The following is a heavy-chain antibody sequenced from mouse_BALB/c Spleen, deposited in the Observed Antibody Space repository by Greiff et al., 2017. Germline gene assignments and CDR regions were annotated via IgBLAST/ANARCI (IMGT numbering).Heavy chain of an antibody. Sequence: EVKLVESGGGLVKLGGSLKLSCAASGFTFSSYYMSWVRQTPEKRLELVAAINSNGGSTYYPDTVKGRFTISRDNAKNTLYLQMSSLKSEDTALYYCAPNRYDGAMDYWGQGTAVTVSS. CDR2: INSNGGST. CDR3: APNRYDGAMDY. V-gene: IGHV5-6-2*01. J-gene: IGHJ4*01. D-gene: IGHD2-14*01. CDR1: GFTFSSYY.